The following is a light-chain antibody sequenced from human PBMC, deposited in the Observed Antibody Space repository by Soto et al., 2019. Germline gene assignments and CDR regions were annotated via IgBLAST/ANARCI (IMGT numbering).Light chain of an antibody. Sequence: ETVLTQSPGTLSLSPGERATLSCRASQSAFSSYLAWFQKKPGQAPRLFIYSASSRATGVPDKFSGSRSGTDFTLTISRLQHEDFTVYYCQQYGSSSWTLGQGTKVEIK. CDR1: QSAFSSY. V-gene: IGKV3-20*01. CDR2: SAS. CDR3: QQYGSSSWT. J-gene: IGKJ1*01.